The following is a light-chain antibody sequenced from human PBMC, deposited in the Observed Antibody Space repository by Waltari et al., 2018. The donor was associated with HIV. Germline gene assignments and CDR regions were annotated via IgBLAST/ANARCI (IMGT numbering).Light chain of an antibody. CDR3: SSYTSSTTVV. CDR2: EVS. J-gene: IGLJ2*01. V-gene: IGLV2-14*01. CDR1: SSDVGGYNY. Sequence: QSALTQPASVSGSPGQSITISCTGTSSDVGGYNYVSWYQQHPGKAPKLMIYEVSHRPAGVSNRFSGSKSGNTASLTISGLQAEDEADYYCSSYTSSTTVVFGGGTNLTVL.